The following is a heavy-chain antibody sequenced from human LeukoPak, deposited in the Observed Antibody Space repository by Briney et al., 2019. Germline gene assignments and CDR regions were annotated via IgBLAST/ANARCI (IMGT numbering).Heavy chain of an antibody. CDR3: ARGGSWLLSYYFDY. CDR1: GFTFDDYA. V-gene: IGHV3-9*01. J-gene: IGHJ4*02. CDR2: ISWNSGSI. D-gene: IGHD3-22*01. Sequence: PGGSLRLSCAASGFTFDDYAMHWVRQAPGKGLEWVSGISWNSGSIGYADSVKGRFTISRDNSKNTLYLQMNSLRAEDTAVYYCARGGSWLLSYYFDYWGQGTLVTVSS.